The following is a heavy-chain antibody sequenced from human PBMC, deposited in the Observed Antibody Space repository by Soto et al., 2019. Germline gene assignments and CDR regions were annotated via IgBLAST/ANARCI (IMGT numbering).Heavy chain of an antibody. J-gene: IGHJ4*02. CDR1: GFTFSEYG. Sequence: GGSLRLSCAASGFTFSEYGIDWIRQAPGKGLEWVAVISHEGSVQYYADSVRGRFTVSRDNSKNIVYLQMNSLRPEDTAMYYCAKEGSPRVSRWDDFWGQGTLVTVSS. V-gene: IGHV3-30*18. CDR3: AKEGSPRVSRWDDF. CDR2: ISHEGSVQ. D-gene: IGHD1-26*01.